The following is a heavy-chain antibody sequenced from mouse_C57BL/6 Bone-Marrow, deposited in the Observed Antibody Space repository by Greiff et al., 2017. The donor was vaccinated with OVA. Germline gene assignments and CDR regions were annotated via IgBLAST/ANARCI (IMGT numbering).Heavy chain of an antibody. Sequence: EVQLQQSGPELVKPGASVTISCKASGYTLTDYYMNWVKQSHGKSLEWIGDINPNNGGTSYNQKFKGKATLTVDKSSSTAYMELRSLTSEDSAVYYCAIWLRRFAYWGQGTLVTVSA. CDR1: GYTLTDYY. CDR3: AIWLRRFAY. CDR2: INPNNGGT. D-gene: IGHD2-2*01. V-gene: IGHV1-26*01. J-gene: IGHJ3*01.